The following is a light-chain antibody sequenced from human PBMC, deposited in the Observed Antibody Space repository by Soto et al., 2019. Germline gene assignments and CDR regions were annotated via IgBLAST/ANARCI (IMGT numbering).Light chain of an antibody. CDR3: QQRSTWPPA. CDR2: DAS. J-gene: IGKJ2*01. Sequence: DTVLTQSPATLSLSPGERATLSCRASQSVFTSLGWYQQRPGQAPRLLIYDASNRANGIPPRFSGSGSGTDCTLTISGLEPEDFALYYCQQRSTWPPAFGQGTKLEMK. V-gene: IGKV3-11*01. CDR1: QSVFTS.